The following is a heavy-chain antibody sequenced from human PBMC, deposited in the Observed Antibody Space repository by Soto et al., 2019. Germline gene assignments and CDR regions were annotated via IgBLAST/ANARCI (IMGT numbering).Heavy chain of an antibody. CDR2: IKEDGSEK. Sequence: SGYLRLSCAASGFTFSSSWMPWVRQAPGKGLAWVANIKEDGSEKYYVDSVKGRFTISRDNTNESLYLQMNSLRAEDTAVYYCARDPAPVGYRGLDVWGQGTTVTVS. J-gene: IGHJ6*02. D-gene: IGHD5-12*01. CDR1: GFTFSSSW. V-gene: IGHV3-7*01. CDR3: ARDPAPVGYRGLDV.